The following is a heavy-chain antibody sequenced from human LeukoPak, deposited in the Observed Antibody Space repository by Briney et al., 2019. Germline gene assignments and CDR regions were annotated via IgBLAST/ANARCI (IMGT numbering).Heavy chain of an antibody. CDR3: ARRDIVVVPAAIIGAFDI. D-gene: IGHD2-2*02. V-gene: IGHV3-11*01. CDR2: ISSSGSTI. CDR1: GFTFSDYY. J-gene: IGHJ3*02. Sequence: KPGGSLRLSCAASGFTFSDYYMSWIRQAPGKGLEWVSYISSSGSTIYYADSVKGRFTISRDNAKNSLYLQMNSLRAEDTALYYCARRDIVVVPAAIIGAFDIWGQGTMVTVSS.